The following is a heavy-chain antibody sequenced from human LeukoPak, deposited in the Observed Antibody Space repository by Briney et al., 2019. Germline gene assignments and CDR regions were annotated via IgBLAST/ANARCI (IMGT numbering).Heavy chain of an antibody. CDR1: GFTFSSYA. Sequence: GGSLRLSCAASGFTFSSYAMSWVRQAPGKGLEWVSVIYTGGSTYYADSVKGRFTISRDNSKNTLYLQMNSLRADDTAVYYCARGRTRSFDYWGQGTLVTVSS. V-gene: IGHV3-53*01. CDR3: ARGRTRSFDY. CDR2: IYTGGST. D-gene: IGHD3/OR15-3a*01. J-gene: IGHJ4*02.